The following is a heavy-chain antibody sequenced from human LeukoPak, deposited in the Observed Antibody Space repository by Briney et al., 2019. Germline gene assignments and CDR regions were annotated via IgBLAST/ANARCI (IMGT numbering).Heavy chain of an antibody. V-gene: IGHV3-74*01. D-gene: IGHD6-19*01. J-gene: IGHJ5*02. CDR2: INSDGSST. Sequence: PGGSLRLSCAASGFTFGSYWMHWVRQAPGKGLVWVSRINSDGSSTSYADSVKGRFTISRDNAKNTLYLQMNSLGAEDTAVYYCARDSAVAGMGWFDPWGQGTLVTVSS. CDR3: ARDSAVAGMGWFDP. CDR1: GFTFGSYW.